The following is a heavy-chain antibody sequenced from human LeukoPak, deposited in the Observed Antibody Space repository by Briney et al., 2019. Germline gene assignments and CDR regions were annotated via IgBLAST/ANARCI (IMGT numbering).Heavy chain of an antibody. Sequence: ASVKVSRKASGYTFTIYGISWVRQAPGQGLEWMGWISAYYGNTDYAQKLQGRVTMTADTSTSTAYMELRSLRSDDTAVYYCARDQSWRYCSGGSCSWRFDYWGQGTLVTVSS. CDR3: ARDQSWRYCSGGSCSWRFDY. J-gene: IGHJ4*02. V-gene: IGHV1-18*04. D-gene: IGHD2-15*01. CDR1: GYTFTIYG. CDR2: ISAYYGNT.